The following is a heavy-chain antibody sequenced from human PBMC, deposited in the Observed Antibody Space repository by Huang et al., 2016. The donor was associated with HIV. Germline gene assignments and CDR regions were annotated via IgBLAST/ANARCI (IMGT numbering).Heavy chain of an antibody. CDR3: AKEGDTGAALGY. Sequence: EVQLVESGGGLIQPGGSLRLSCAASGFTVSTNYMTWVRQAPGKGLGWVSLIYSGGTTYYADAVKGRFTISSDDAENTLYLHMTSLRAGDTAVYYCAKEGDTGAALGYWGQGTLVTVS. D-gene: IGHD2-8*02. V-gene: IGHV3-53*01. CDR1: GFTVSTNY. J-gene: IGHJ4*02. CDR2: IYSGGTT.